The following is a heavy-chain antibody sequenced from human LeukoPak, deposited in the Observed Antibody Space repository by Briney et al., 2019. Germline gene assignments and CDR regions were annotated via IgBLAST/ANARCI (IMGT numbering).Heavy chain of an antibody. Sequence: GGSLRLSCEASGFTFSSYSMNWVRQAPGKGLEWVSSISSSSSYIYYADSVKGRFTISRDNSKNSLYLQMNSLRAEDTAVYYCAREFVRYDSSGYHYYYYGMDVWGQGTTVTVSS. V-gene: IGHV3-21*01. J-gene: IGHJ6*02. CDR3: AREFVRYDSSGYHYYYYGMDV. CDR1: GFTFSSYS. D-gene: IGHD3-22*01. CDR2: ISSSSSYI.